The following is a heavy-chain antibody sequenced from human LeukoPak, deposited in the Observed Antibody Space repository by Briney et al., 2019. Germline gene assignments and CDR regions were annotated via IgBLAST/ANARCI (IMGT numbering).Heavy chain of an antibody. Sequence: SETLSLTCTVSGGSISSDYWSWIRQPPGKGLEWIGYIYNSGSTKYNPSLKSRVTISVDTSKNQISLKLSSVTAADTAVYYCARQQRYCSSTSCPIDYWGQGTLVIASS. CDR3: ARQQRYCSSTSCPIDY. D-gene: IGHD2-2*01. J-gene: IGHJ4*02. CDR1: GGSISSDY. V-gene: IGHV4-59*08. CDR2: IYNSGST.